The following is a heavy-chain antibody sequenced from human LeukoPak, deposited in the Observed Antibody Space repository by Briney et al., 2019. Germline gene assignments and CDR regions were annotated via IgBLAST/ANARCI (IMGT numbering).Heavy chain of an antibody. J-gene: IGHJ4*02. CDR1: GYTFSINA. D-gene: IGHD4/OR15-4a*01. CDR2: ISAYSGNT. CDR3: ARGTDYIDY. Sequence: ASVTVCFNSSGYTFSINAITWERQAPGQGLEWMGWISAYSGNTNYAQKLQGRVTMTTDTSTSTAYMELRRLRSDDTAVYYCARGTDYIDYWGQGTLVTVSS. V-gene: IGHV1-18*01.